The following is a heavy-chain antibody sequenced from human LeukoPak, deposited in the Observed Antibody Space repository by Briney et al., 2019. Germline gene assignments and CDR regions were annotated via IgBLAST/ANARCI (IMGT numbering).Heavy chain of an antibody. D-gene: IGHD5-18*01. V-gene: IGHV4-30-4*01. CDR1: GGSISSACSY. Sequence: SESLSPICTVSGGSISSACSYCSRIRETPGKGLEWFGYIYYRGSTSYNRCLKSRVTISVDTSKNQFSLKLSSVTAADTAVYYCAREGTYGYYGRGPHGMDVWGQGTTVTVSS. CDR2: IYYRGST. J-gene: IGHJ6*02. CDR3: AREGTYGYYGRGPHGMDV.